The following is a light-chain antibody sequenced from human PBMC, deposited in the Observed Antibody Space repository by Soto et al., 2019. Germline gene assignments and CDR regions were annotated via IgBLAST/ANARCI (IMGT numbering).Light chain of an antibody. Sequence: EIVLTQSPGTLSLSPGERATLSCRASQSVSSSYLAWYQHKPGQAPRLLIYGASSRATGIPDRFSGSGSGTDFTLNISRLEPEDFAVYYCQQYGSSPLTFGQVTKLEIK. CDR3: QQYGSSPLT. CDR1: QSVSSSY. J-gene: IGKJ2*01. V-gene: IGKV3-20*01. CDR2: GAS.